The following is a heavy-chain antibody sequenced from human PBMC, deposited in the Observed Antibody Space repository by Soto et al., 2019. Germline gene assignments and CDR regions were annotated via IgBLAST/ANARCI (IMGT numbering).Heavy chain of an antibody. CDR1: GYTFTSYD. Sequence: QVQLVQSGAEVKKPGASVKVSCKASGYTFTSYDINWVRQATGQGLEWMGWMNPDSGNTGYAQKFQGRVTMTRNTSISTAYMELSSLRSEDTAVYYCARERSAAGTGWFDPWGQGTLVTVSS. CDR2: MNPDSGNT. J-gene: IGHJ5*02. D-gene: IGHD6-13*01. CDR3: ARERSAAGTGWFDP. V-gene: IGHV1-8*01.